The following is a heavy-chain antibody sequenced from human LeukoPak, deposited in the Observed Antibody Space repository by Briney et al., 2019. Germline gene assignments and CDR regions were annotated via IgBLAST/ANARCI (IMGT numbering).Heavy chain of an antibody. Sequence: GGSLRLSCAASGFTFSSYSMNWVRQAPGKGLEWVSYISSSSSTIYYADSVKGRFTISRDNAKNSLYLQMNSLRAEDTALYYCERVPYSRSWYGDYWGQGTPVTASS. D-gene: IGHD6-13*01. J-gene: IGHJ4*02. V-gene: IGHV3-48*01. CDR1: GFTFSSYS. CDR2: ISSSSSTI. CDR3: ERVPYSRSWYGDY.